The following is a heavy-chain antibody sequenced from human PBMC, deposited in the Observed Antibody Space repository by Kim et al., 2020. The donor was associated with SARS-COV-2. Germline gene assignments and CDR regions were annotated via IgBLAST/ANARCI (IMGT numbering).Heavy chain of an antibody. V-gene: IGHV4-39*01. CDR2: IYYSGST. CDR1: GGSISSSSYY. J-gene: IGHJ4*01. CDR3: ARQSVDIVATIVDYFD. D-gene: IGHD5-12*01. Sequence: SETLSLTCTVSGGSISSSSYYWGWIRQPPGKGLEWIGSIYYSGSTYYNPSLKSRVTISVDTSKNQFSLKLSSVTAADTAVYYCARQSVDIVATIVDYFD.